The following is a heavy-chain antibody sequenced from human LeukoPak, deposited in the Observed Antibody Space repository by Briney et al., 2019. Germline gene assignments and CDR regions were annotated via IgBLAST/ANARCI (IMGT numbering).Heavy chain of an antibody. CDR2: VSGSGSHT. CDR3: ARVGSTVAAGAPDY. CDR1: GFTFSDYY. J-gene: IGHJ4*02. D-gene: IGHD6-13*01. V-gene: IGHV3-11*06. Sequence: GGSLRLSCAASGFTFSDYYMSWIRQAPGKGLEWVSYVSGSGSHTTYADSVRGRFTISRDNAKNSLSLQVNSLRADDTAVYYCARVGSTVAAGAPDYWGQGTLVTVSS.